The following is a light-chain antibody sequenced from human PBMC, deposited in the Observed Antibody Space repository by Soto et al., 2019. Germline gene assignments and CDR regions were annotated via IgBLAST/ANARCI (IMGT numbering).Light chain of an antibody. V-gene: IGKV1-39*01. CDR2: SAS. CDR3: QQSFSTPT. CDR1: QRINIY. J-gene: IGKJ5*01. Sequence: DIEMTQSPSSLSTSIGDRVTITCRASQRINIYLNWYRQKPGKAPELLIYSASNLQSGVPSRFSGSGSGTDFTLTISGLQSEDFATYYCQQSFSTPTFGQGTRLET.